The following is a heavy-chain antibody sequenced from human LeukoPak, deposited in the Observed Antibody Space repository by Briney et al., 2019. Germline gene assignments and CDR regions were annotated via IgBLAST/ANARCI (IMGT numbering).Heavy chain of an antibody. V-gene: IGHV3-NL1*01. Sequence: GGSLRLSCAASGFTFSSYGMHWVRQAPGKGLEWVSVIYSGGSTYYADSVKGRFTISRDNAKNSLYLQMNSLRAEDTAVYYCARDSSGSYHFDYWGQGTLVTVSS. CDR2: IYSGGST. J-gene: IGHJ4*02. CDR3: ARDSSGSYHFDY. D-gene: IGHD1-26*01. CDR1: GFTFSSYG.